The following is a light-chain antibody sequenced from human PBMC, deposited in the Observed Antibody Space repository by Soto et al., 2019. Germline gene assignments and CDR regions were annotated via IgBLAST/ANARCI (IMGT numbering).Light chain of an antibody. J-gene: IGKJ1*01. CDR2: AAS. CDR3: QQLFALPPT. V-gene: IGKV1-39*01. Sequence: DIQVTQSPSSLSASVGDTVTITCRASQSITTFLNWYQHKPGKAPTLLIYAASTLQGGVPSRFSGSGYGTDFSLTISSLPPDDFATYYCQQLFALPPTFAQGTKVEIE. CDR1: QSITTF.